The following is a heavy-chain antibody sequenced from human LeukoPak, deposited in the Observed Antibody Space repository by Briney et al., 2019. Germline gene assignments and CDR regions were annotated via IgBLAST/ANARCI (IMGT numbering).Heavy chain of an antibody. D-gene: IGHD3-10*02. CDR3: AELGITMIGGV. CDR2: ISSSSSTI. Sequence: GGSLRLSCAASGFTISSYSMNWVRQAPGKGLEWVSYISSSSSTIYYADSVKGRFTISRDNAKNSLYLQMNSLRAEDTAVYYCAELGITMIGGVWGKGTTVTISS. V-gene: IGHV3-48*04. J-gene: IGHJ6*04. CDR1: GFTISSYS.